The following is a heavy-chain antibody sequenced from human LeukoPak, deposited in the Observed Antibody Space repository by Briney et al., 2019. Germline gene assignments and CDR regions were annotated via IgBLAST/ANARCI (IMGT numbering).Heavy chain of an antibody. CDR3: AKGSMRFMITFDPF. J-gene: IGHJ4*02. V-gene: IGHV3-48*01. D-gene: IGHD3-16*01. CDR1: GFTFRNYN. Sequence: GGSLRLSCAGSGFTFRNYNMNWVRQAPGKGLEWVSYITGSSSTIYYAASVQGRFTISRDNSKNTLYLQMNSLRAEDTAVYYCAKGSMRFMITFDPFWGQGTLVTVSS. CDR2: ITGSSSTI.